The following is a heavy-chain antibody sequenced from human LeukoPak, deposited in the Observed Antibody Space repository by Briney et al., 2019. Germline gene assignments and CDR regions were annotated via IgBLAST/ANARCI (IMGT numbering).Heavy chain of an antibody. V-gene: IGHV4-34*01. Sequence: PSETLSLTCAVYGGSFSGYYWSWIRQPPGKGLEWIGEINHSGSTNYNPSLKSRVTISVDTTKNQFSLKLSSVTASDTAVYYCARSGGYGHWGQGTLVTVSS. CDR1: GGSFSGYY. J-gene: IGHJ4*02. CDR3: ARSGGYGH. CDR2: INHSGST. D-gene: IGHD5-12*01.